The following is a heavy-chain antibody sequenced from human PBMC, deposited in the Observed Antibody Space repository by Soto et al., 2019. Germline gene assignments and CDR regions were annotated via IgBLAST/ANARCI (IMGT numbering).Heavy chain of an antibody. CDR2: IRGRSTTT. Sequence: PVGSLRLSCAFSVFTFSTYAMSCVRHSPGKGLEWVSVIRGRSTTTYYADSVRGRFTVSRDNSKNTVFLQMNNLRAEDSAVYYCAKDIGDIVIALPDKANYLQYGADVCDPGTTLTVSS. CDR3: AKDIGDIVIALPDKANYLQYGADV. D-gene: IGHD2-15*01. CDR1: VFTFSTYA. V-gene: IGHV3-23*01. J-gene: IGHJ6*02.